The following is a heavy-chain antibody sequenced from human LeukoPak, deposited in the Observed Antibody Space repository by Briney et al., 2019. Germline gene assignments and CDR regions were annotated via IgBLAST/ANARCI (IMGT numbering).Heavy chain of an antibody. V-gene: IGHV3-30-3*01. CDR3: AKGSDNYYDSSGYPDY. J-gene: IGHJ4*02. CDR1: GFTFSSYA. CDR2: ISYDGSNK. D-gene: IGHD3-22*01. Sequence: GGSLRLSCAASGFTFSSYAMHWVRQAPGKGLEWVAVISYDGSNKYYADSVKGRFTISRDNAKNSLYLQMNSLRAEDTALYYCAKGSDNYYDSSGYPDYWGQGTLVTVSS.